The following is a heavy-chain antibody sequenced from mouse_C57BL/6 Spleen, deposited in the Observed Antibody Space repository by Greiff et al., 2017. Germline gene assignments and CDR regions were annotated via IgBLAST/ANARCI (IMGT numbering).Heavy chain of an antibody. CDR2: IYPRDGST. CDR3: ARRSYCNYVWYFDV. CDR1: GYTFTSYD. Sequence: QVHVKQSGPELVKPGASVKLSCKASGYTFTSYDINWVKQRPGQGLEWIGWIYPRDGSTKYNEKFKGKATLTVDTSSSTAYMELHSLTSEDSAVYFCARRSYCNYVWYFDVWGTGTTVTVSS. V-gene: IGHV1-85*01. J-gene: IGHJ1*03. D-gene: IGHD2-1*01.